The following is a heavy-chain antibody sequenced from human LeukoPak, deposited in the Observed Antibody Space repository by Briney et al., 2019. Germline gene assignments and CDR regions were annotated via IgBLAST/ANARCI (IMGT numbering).Heavy chain of an antibody. Sequence: SSETLSLTCAVYGGSFSGYYWSWIRQPPGKGLEWIGEINHSGSTNYNPSLKSRVTISVDTSKNQFSLKLSSVTAADTAVYYCARDPMVVALGYWGQGTLVTVSS. CDR2: INHSGST. D-gene: IGHD2-15*01. CDR3: ARDPMVVALGY. V-gene: IGHV4-34*01. CDR1: GGSFSGYY. J-gene: IGHJ4*02.